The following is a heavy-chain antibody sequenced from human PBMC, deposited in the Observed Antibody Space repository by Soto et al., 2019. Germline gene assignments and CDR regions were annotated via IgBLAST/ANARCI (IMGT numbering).Heavy chain of an antibody. CDR2: IYYSGST. V-gene: IGHV4-31*03. J-gene: IGHJ4*02. Sequence: PSETLSLTCTVSGGSISSGGYYWSWIGQHPGKGLEWIGYIYYSGSTYYNPSLKSRVTISVDTSKDQFSLKLSSVTAAETAVYYCARVDGYNYLSFDYWGQGSMVTVSS. CDR1: GGSISSGGYY. CDR3: ARVDGYNYLSFDY. D-gene: IGHD5-12*01.